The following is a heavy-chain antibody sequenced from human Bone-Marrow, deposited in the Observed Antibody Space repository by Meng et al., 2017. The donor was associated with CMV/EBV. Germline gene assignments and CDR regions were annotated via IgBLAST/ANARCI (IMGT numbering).Heavy chain of an antibody. J-gene: IGHJ6*02. Sequence: LSLTCAVSGDSISNNNWWSWVRQAPGKGLEWVAIIWNDGSNKYYADSVTGRFTTSRDNSKNTLYLHMNSLRAEDTAVYYCARAWYSGSFYGMDVWGQGTTVTVSS. D-gene: IGHD1-26*01. V-gene: IGHV3-33*07. CDR1: GDSISNNN. CDR3: ARAWYSGSFYGMDV. CDR2: IWNDGSNK.